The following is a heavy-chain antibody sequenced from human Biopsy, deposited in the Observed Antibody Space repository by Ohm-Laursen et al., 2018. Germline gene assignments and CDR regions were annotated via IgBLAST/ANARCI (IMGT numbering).Heavy chain of an antibody. Sequence: SETLSLTCIVNGESSSGYFWNWIRQPPGKGLEWIGEINQSGSTKYSPSLKRRATLSADSSNSQFSLRLTSVTAADTAIYYCARGSGYFKLDVWGQGTTVTVSS. CDR1: GESSSGYF. D-gene: IGHD5-12*01. CDR3: ARGSGYFKLDV. V-gene: IGHV4-34*01. CDR2: INQSGST. J-gene: IGHJ6*02.